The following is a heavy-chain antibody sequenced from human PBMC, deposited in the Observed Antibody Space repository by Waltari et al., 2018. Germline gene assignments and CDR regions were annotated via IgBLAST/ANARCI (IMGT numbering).Heavy chain of an antibody. J-gene: IGHJ6*02. Sequence: QVQLQESGPGLVKPSETLSLTCTVSGGSISSYYWSWIRQPPGKGLGWIGYIYYSGSTNYNPSLKSRVTISVDTSKNQFSLKLSSVTAADTAVYYCAREAYYYDSSGYYYYYGMDVWGQGTTVTVSS. D-gene: IGHD3-22*01. CDR3: AREAYYYDSSGYYYYYGMDV. CDR1: GGSISSYY. V-gene: IGHV4-59*01. CDR2: IYYSGST.